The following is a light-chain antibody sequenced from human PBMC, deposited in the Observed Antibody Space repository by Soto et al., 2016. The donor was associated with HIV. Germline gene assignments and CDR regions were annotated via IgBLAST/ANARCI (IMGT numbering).Light chain of an antibody. CDR2: EDK. CDR3: QAWDSGRV. Sequence: SYELTQPPSVSVSPGQTASITCSGDKLGDKYACWYQQKPGQSPVLVIYEDKKRPSGIPERFSGSNSGNTATLTISGTQTMDEADYYCQAWDSGRVFGGGTKLTVL. CDR1: KLGDKY. J-gene: IGLJ3*02. V-gene: IGLV3-1*01.